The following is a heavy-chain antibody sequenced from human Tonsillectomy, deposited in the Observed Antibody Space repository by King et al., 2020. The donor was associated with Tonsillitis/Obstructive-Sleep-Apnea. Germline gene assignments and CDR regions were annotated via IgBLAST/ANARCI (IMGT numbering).Heavy chain of an antibody. Sequence: QLVQSGPEVKKPGTSVKVSCKASGFTFSSSAVQWVRQARGQRLEWIGWIVVGSGNTNYAQKFQERVTITRDMSTSTAYMELGSLRSEDTDVYFCAAEPLDFWSGYAPQAQYGHYYYYMDVWGKGTTVTVSS. CDR1: GFTFSSSA. J-gene: IGHJ6*03. D-gene: IGHD3-3*01. V-gene: IGHV1-58*01. CDR3: AAEPLDFWSGYAPQAQYGHYYYYMDV. CDR2: IVVGSGNT.